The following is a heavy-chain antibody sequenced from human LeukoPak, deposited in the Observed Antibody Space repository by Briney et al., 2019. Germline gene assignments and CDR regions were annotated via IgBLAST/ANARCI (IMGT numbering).Heavy chain of an antibody. CDR2: INRGGNEV. V-gene: IGHV3-7*01. D-gene: IGHD1-26*01. J-gene: IGHJ4*02. CDR3: ARLRAWELQRVFDY. Sequence: PGGSLRLSCAASGFTISDYWMTWVRQVPGKGLEWVANINRGGNEVHYVDSVKGRFIISRDNAKNSLYLQLDSLRVEDTGVYYCARLRAWELQRVFDYWGQGTLVTVSS. CDR1: GFTISDYW.